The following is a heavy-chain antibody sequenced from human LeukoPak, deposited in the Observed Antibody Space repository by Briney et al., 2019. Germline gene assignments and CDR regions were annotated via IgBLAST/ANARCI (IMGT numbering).Heavy chain of an antibody. CDR2: IYYSGST. CDR1: GGSISSYY. CDR3: ARGGSVGANFDY. V-gene: IGHV4-59*01. J-gene: IGHJ4*02. D-gene: IGHD1-26*01. Sequence: PSETLSLTCTVSGGSISSYYCSWIRQPPGKGLEWIGYIYYSGSTTYNPSLKSRVTISVDTSKNQFSLKLSSVPAADTAVYYCARGGSVGANFDYWGQGPLVTVSS.